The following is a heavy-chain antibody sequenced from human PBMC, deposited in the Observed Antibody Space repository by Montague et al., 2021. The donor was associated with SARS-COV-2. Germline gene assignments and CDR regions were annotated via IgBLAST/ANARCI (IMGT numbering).Heavy chain of an antibody. V-gene: IGHV4-61*02. D-gene: IGHD4-17*01. J-gene: IGHJ6*02. CDR1: GGSIRSDTSY. CDR2: IYGGGSY. Sequence: TSSLTCSVSGGSIRSDTSYYNWLRPPDGKELDWVGRIYGGGSYSYSPSLKSRVIISLAKSKNDVSLKMVSVAAADSASYFRARENRAGDEPGYYFYFGMDVWGQGTTVTVSS. CDR3: ARENRAGDEPGYYFYFGMDV.